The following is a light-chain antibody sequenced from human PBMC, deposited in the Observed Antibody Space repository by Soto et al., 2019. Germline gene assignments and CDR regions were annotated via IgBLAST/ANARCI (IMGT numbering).Light chain of an antibody. CDR2: DVT. J-gene: IGLJ1*01. CDR3: CSYAGSSTYL. Sequence: QSALTQPHSVSGSPGQSVTISCTGTSSDVGSYSRVSWYQQHPGRAPKLIIYDVTKRPSGVPGRFSASKSGNTASLTISGLQAEDEADYYCCSYAGSSTYLFGTGTKVTAL. V-gene: IGLV2-11*01. CDR1: SSDVGSYSR.